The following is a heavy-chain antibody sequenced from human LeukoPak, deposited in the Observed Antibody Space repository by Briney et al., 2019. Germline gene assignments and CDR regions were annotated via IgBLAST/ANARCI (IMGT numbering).Heavy chain of an antibody. D-gene: IGHD3-10*01. CDR1: GFTFSSYE. CDR3: AKDRYEYYYGSGSYLSDP. V-gene: IGHV3-23*01. J-gene: IGHJ5*02. Sequence: GGSLRLSCAASGFTFSSYEMNWVRQAPGRGLEWVSAIGGSGGSTYYPDSVKGRFTISRDNSKNTLYLQMNSLRVEDTAVYYCAKDRYEYYYGSGSYLSDPWGQGTLVTVSS. CDR2: IGGSGGST.